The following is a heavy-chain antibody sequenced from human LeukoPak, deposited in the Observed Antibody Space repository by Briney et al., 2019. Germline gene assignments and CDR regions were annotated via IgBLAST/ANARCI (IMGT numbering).Heavy chain of an antibody. CDR2: IYHSAST. D-gene: IGHD3-10*01. CDR3: AAMVRGVAATYYFDY. J-gene: IGHJ4*02. V-gene: IGHV4-30-2*01. Sequence: SETLSLTCAVSGGSISSGGYSWSWIRQPPGKGLEWIGYIYHSASTYYNPSLKSRVTISVDTSKNQFSLKLSSVTAADTAVYYCAAMVRGVAATYYFDYWGQGTLVTVSS. CDR1: GGSISSGGYS.